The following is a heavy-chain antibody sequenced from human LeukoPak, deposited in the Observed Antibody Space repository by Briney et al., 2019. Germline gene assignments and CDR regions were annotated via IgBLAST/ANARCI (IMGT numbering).Heavy chain of an antibody. CDR2: IYSGGST. Sequence: PSETLSLTCTVSGGSISSTSYYWGWVRQAPGKGLEWVSVIYSGGSTYYADSVKGRFTISRDNSKNTLYLQMNSLRAEDTAVYYCARVAFGGVMDYWGQGTLVTVSS. V-gene: IGHV3-53*01. CDR1: GGSISSTSYY. D-gene: IGHD3-16*01. CDR3: ARVAFGGVMDY. J-gene: IGHJ4*02.